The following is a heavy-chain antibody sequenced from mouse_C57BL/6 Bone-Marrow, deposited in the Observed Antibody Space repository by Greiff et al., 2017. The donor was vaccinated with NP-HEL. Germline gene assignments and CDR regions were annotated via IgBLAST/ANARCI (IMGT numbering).Heavy chain of an antibody. CDR1: GFNIKDDY. V-gene: IGHV14-4*01. D-gene: IGHD2-10*01. CDR3: TTCLLLGSAY. J-gene: IGHJ3*01. CDR2: IDPENGDT. Sequence: EVQLQESGAELVRPGASVKLSCTASGFNIKDDYMHWVKQRPEQGLEWIGWIDPENGDTEYASKFQGKATITADTSSNTAYLQLSSLTSEDTAVYYCTTCLLLGSAYWGQGTLVTVSA.